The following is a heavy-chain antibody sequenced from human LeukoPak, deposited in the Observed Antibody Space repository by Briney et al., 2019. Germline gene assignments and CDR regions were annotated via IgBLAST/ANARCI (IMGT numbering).Heavy chain of an antibody. V-gene: IGHV3-30-3*01. J-gene: IGHJ1*01. CDR3: ARDPHRTYSSSWYGYFQH. CDR1: GFTFSSYA. CDR2: ISYDGTNK. D-gene: IGHD6-13*01. Sequence: GRSLRLSCAASGFTFSSYAMHWVRQAPGKGLEWVALISYDGTNKYYADSVKGRFTISRDNSKNTLYLQMNSLRAEDTAVCYCARDPHRTYSSSWYGYFQHWGQGTLVTVSS.